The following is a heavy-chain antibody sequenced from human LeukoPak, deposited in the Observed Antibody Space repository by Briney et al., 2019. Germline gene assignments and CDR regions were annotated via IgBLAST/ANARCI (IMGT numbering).Heavy chain of an antibody. CDR1: GGSISSYY. J-gene: IGHJ4*02. D-gene: IGHD1-26*01. V-gene: IGHV4-59*12. CDR2: LYDSGST. CDR3: ASLEPAHLNSGSYDGY. Sequence: SETLSLTCTVSGGSISSYYWSWIRQPPGKGLEWIGYLYDSGSTNYNPSLKSRVTISVDTSKNQFSLKLSSVTAADTAVYYCASLEPAHLNSGSYDGYWGQGTLVTVSS.